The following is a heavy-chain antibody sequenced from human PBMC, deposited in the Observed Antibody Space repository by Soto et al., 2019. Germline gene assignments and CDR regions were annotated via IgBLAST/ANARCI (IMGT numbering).Heavy chain of an antibody. CDR1: GGTFSDYA. CDR3: ARDRVVTRTEPVFDI. V-gene: IGHV1-69*06. Sequence: QVQLVQSGSEMKKPGSSVKVSCKASGGTFSDYAISWVRQATGQGLEWMGGIIPIFARADYAQKFQGRVIITADKSTSTAYMELSGLRSEDTAVYYGARDRVVTRTEPVFDIWGQGTMVTVSS. J-gene: IGHJ3*02. CDR2: IIPIFARA. D-gene: IGHD2-15*01.